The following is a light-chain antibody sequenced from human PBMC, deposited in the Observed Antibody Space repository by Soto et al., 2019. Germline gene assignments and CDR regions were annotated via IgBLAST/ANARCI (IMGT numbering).Light chain of an antibody. CDR1: RRDVGGYNY. V-gene: IGLV2-14*01. CDR3: SSYTSSSTLDVV. Sequence: QSALTQPASVSGSPGQSITISCTGTRRDVGGYNYVSWYQQYPGKSPKLLIYEVSNRPSGVSNRFSGSKSGNTASLTISGLQAEDEADYYCSSYTSSSTLDVVFGGGTKVTVL. J-gene: IGLJ2*01. CDR2: EVS.